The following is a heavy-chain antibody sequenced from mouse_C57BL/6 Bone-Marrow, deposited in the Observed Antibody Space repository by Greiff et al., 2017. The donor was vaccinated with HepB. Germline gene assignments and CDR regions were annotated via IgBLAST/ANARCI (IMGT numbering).Heavy chain of an antibody. V-gene: IGHV1-5*01. J-gene: IGHJ1*03. Sequence: EVQLVESGTVLARPGASVKMSCKTSGYTFTSYWMHWVKQRPGQGLEWIGAIYPGNSDTSYNQKFKGKAKLTAVTSASTAYMELSSLTNEDSAVYYCTGYYGSSSHWYFDVWGTGTTVTVSS. CDR2: IYPGNSDT. CDR3: TGYYGSSSHWYFDV. D-gene: IGHD1-1*01. CDR1: GYTFTSYW.